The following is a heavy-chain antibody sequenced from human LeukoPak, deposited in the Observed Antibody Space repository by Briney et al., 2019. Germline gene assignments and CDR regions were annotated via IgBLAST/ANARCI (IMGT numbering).Heavy chain of an antibody. CDR3: ARDREVAGTAPFDY. CDR1: GFTFSRYS. D-gene: IGHD6-19*01. V-gene: IGHV3-30*03. Sequence: GGSLRLSCVTSGFTFSRYSMNWVRQAPGKGLEWVAVISYDGSNRYYADSVKGRFTISRDNSKNTLYLQMNSLRAEDTAVYYCARDREVAGTAPFDYWGQGTLVTVSS. J-gene: IGHJ4*02. CDR2: ISYDGSNR.